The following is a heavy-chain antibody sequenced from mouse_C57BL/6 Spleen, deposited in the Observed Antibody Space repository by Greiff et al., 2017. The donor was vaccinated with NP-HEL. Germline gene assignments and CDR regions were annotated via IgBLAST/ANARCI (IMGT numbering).Heavy chain of an antibody. CDR3: ARRRYYGSSPYYFDY. CDR1: GYTFTGYW. V-gene: IGHV1-9*01. Sequence: VQLQQSGAELMKPGASVKLSCKATGYTFTGYWIEWVKQRPGHGLEWIGEILPGSGSTNYNEKFKGKATFTADTSSNTAYMQLSSLTTKHSAIYYCARRRYYGSSPYYFDYWGQGTTLTVSS. D-gene: IGHD1-1*01. CDR2: ILPGSGST. J-gene: IGHJ2*01.